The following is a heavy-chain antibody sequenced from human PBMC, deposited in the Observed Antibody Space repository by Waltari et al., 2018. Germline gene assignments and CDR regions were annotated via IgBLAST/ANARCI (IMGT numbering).Heavy chain of an antibody. CDR1: DGSFRGYF. D-gene: IGHD3-10*01. J-gene: IGHJ6*02. V-gene: IGHV4-34*01. Sequence: QVQLQQWGAGLLKPSETLSLTCAVYDGSFRGYFWSWIRQSPGKGLEWLGQINRDGSNIYNPSLKSRVAMSVDTLKSQISLRLTSVTAADAAVYYCARVGDYHGSGRFGLDVWGQGTRVTVSS. CDR3: ARVGDYHGSGRFGLDV. CDR2: INRDGSN.